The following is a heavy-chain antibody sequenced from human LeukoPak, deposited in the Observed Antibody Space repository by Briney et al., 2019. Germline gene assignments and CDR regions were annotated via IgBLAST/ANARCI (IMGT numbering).Heavy chain of an antibody. Sequence: GASVKVSCKASVYTFTGYYMHWVRQAPGQGLAWMGWINPNSGGTNYAQKFQGRVTMTRDTSISTAYMELSRLRSDDTAVYYCAREDWNYGQFDYWGQGTLVTVSS. CDR1: VYTFTGYY. J-gene: IGHJ4*02. CDR3: AREDWNYGQFDY. V-gene: IGHV1-2*02. CDR2: INPNSGGT. D-gene: IGHD1-7*01.